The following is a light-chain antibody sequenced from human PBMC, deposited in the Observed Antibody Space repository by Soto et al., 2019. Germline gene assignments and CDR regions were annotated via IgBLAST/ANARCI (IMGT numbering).Light chain of an antibody. J-gene: IGKJ4*02. CDR3: QQANSFPLT. V-gene: IGKV1-12*01. CDR1: QGISSW. CDR2: TGS. Sequence: DIQMTQSPSSVSASVGDRVSITCRASQGISSWLAWYQQKPGRAPNLLIYTGSSLQSGVPSRFSSTGSGTDFTLTMSSLQPEDVATYYCQQANSFPLTCGGGTKVEIK.